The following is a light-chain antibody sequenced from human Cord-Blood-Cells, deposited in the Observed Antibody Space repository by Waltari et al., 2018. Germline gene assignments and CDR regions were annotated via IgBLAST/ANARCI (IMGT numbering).Light chain of an antibody. CDR3: NSRDSSGNHWV. CDR2: GKN. Sequence: SSELTQDPAVSVALGQTVRIPCHGDSLRSYYASWYQQKPGQAPVLVTYGKNNRPSGIPDRFSGSSSGNTASLTITGAQAEDEADYYCNSRDSSGNHWVFGGGTKLTVL. CDR1: SLRSYY. V-gene: IGLV3-19*01. J-gene: IGLJ3*02.